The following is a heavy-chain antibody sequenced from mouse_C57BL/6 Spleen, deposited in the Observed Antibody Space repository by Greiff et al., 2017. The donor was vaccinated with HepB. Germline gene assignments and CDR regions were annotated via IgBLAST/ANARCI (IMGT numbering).Heavy chain of an antibody. CDR2: IDPSDSYT. CDR1: GYTFTSYW. V-gene: IGHV1-69*01. J-gene: IGHJ2*01. D-gene: IGHD1-1*01. Sequence: QVQLKQPGAELVMPGASVKLSCKASGYTFTSYWMHWVKQRPGQGLEWIGEIDPSDSYTNYNQKFKGKSTLTVDKSSSTAYMQLSSLTSEDSAVYYCARWGYYGFYYFDYWGQGTTLTVSS. CDR3: ARWGYYGFYYFDY.